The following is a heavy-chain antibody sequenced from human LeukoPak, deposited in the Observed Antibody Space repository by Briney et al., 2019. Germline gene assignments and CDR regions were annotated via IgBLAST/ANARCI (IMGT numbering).Heavy chain of an antibody. CDR3: ARHRTYDYVWGPQVGYFDY. CDR2: IYYSGST. D-gene: IGHD3-16*01. J-gene: IGHJ4*02. V-gene: IGHV4-39*01. CDR1: GGSISSNSFY. Sequence: SETLSLTCTVSGGSISSNSFYWGWIRQPPGKGLEWIGSIYYSGSTYYNPSLKSRVTISVDTSKNQFSLKLSSVTAADTAVYYCARHRTYDYVWGPQVGYFDYWGQGTLVTVSS.